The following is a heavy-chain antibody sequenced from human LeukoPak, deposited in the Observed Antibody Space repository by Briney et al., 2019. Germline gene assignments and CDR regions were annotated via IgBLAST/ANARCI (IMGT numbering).Heavy chain of an antibody. CDR1: GFTFNMYG. J-gene: IGHJ6*03. D-gene: IGHD1-26*01. V-gene: IGHV3-30*12. CDR3: ARDPYNGNYGDSYYYYMDV. CDR2: VSFDGGNI. Sequence: GTSLSLSCAASGFTFNMYGMHWVRQAPGKGLEWVAIVSFDGGNIYYADSVKGRFTISRDNAKSSLYLQMNSLRAEDTAIYYCARDPYNGNYGDSYYYYMDVWGKGTTVTISS.